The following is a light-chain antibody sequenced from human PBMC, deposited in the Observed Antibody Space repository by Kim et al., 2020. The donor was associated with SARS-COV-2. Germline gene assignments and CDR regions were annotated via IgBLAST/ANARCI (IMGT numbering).Light chain of an antibody. Sequence: DIQMTQSPSSLSASVGDRVTITCRASQSISSYLNWYQQKPGKAPKLLIYAASSLQSGVPSRFSGSGSGTDFTLSISSLQPEDFATYDCQQSYSTPWRFGQGTKVDIK. V-gene: IGKV1-39*01. CDR1: QSISSY. J-gene: IGKJ1*01. CDR3: QQSYSTPWR. CDR2: AAS.